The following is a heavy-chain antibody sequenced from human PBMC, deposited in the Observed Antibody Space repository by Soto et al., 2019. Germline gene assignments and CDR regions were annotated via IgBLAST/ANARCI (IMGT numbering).Heavy chain of an antibody. V-gene: IGHV3-23*01. J-gene: IGHJ4*02. CDR2: ISGSGGST. CDR3: AKEGYCTNGVCSQTIY. Sequence: GGSLRLSCAASGFTFSSYAMSWVRQAPGKGLEWVSAISGSGGSTYYADSVKGRFTISRDNSKNTLYLQMNSLRAEDTAVYYCAKEGYCTNGVCSQTIYWGQGTLVTVSS. D-gene: IGHD2-8*01. CDR1: GFTFSSYA.